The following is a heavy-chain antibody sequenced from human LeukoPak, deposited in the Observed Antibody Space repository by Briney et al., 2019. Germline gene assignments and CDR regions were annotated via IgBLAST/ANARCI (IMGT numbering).Heavy chain of an antibody. CDR2: IYTSGST. D-gene: IGHD5-12*01. Sequence: SETLSLTCTVSGGSINSSSYYWSWIRQPAGKGLGWIGRIYTSGSTNYNPSLKSRVTMSVDTSKNQFSLKLSSVTAADTAVYYCARNQSGYGTTFDYWGQGTLVTVSS. J-gene: IGHJ4*02. CDR3: ARNQSGYGTTFDY. CDR1: GGSINSSSYY. V-gene: IGHV4-61*02.